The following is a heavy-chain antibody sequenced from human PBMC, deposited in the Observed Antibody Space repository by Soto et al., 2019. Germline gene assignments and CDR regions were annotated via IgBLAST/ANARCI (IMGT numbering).Heavy chain of an antibody. D-gene: IGHD6-13*01. CDR2: ISYDGSNK. CDR3: AKGMGIAAAVNYYYYGMDV. V-gene: IGHV3-30*18. J-gene: IGHJ6*02. Sequence: QTGGSLRLSCAASGFTFSSYGMHWVRQAPGKGLEWVAVISYDGSNKYYADSVKGRFTISRDNSENTLYLQMNSLRAEDTAVYYCAKGMGIAAAVNYYYYGMDVWGQGTTVTVSS. CDR1: GFTFSSYG.